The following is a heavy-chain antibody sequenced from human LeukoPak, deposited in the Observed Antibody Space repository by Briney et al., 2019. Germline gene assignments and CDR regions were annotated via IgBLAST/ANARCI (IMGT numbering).Heavy chain of an antibody. V-gene: IGHV3-21*01. CDR3: ARGKIYRSSTSCYTVDY. CDR1: GFTFSSYS. CDR2: ISSSSSYI. J-gene: IGHJ4*02. D-gene: IGHD2-2*02. Sequence: GGSLRLSCAASGFTFSSYSMNWVRQAPGKGLEWVSSISSSSSYIYYADSVKGRFTISRDNAKNSLYLQMNSLRAEDTAVYYCARGKIYRSSTSCYTVDYWGQGTLVTVSS.